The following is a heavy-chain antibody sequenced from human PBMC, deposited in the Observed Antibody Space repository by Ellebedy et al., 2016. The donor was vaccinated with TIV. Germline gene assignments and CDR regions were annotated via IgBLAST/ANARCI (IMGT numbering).Heavy chain of an antibody. J-gene: IGHJ4*02. CDR1: GFTFSSYA. Sequence: GESLKISCAASGFTFSSYAMTWVRQAPGKGLEWVSGIVGSGAQKYADSVKGRFTISRDNSKSTLVLQMSSLRAEDTDVYFCAKDRTSGDGYWVFDNWGQGTLVSVSS. CDR2: IVGSGA. V-gene: IGHV3-23*01. D-gene: IGHD5-18*01. CDR3: AKDRTSGDGYWVFDN.